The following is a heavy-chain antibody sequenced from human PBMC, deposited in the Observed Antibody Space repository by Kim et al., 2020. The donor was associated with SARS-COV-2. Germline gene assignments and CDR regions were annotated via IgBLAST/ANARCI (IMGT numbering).Heavy chain of an antibody. V-gene: IGHV3-33*01. D-gene: IGHD6-25*01. J-gene: IGHJ4*02. Sequence: YADSVKGRFTISRDNSKNTRYLQMNSLRAEDTAVYYCARDATGRAASVDYWGQGTLVTVSS. CDR3: ARDATGRAASVDY.